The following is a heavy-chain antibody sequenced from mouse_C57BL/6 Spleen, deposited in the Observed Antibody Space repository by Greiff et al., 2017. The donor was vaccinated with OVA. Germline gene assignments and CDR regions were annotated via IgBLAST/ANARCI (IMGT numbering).Heavy chain of an antibody. J-gene: IGHJ2*01. V-gene: IGHV1-50*01. Sequence: VQLQQPGAELVKPGASVKLSCKASGYTFTSYWMQWVKQRPGQGLEWIGEIDPSDSYTNYTQKFKGKAILTADKSSSTAYMELRSLTSEDSAVYYCTKAQLDYWGQGTTLTVSS. CDR2: IDPSDSYT. CDR1: GYTFTSYW. CDR3: TKAQLDY. D-gene: IGHD3-2*02.